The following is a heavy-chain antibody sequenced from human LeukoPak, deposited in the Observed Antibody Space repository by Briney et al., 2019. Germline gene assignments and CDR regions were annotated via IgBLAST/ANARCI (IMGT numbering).Heavy chain of an antibody. CDR1: GGSISSYY. CDR3: ARAAGEWELSPYFDY. Sequence: SETLSLTCTVSGGSISSYYWSWIRQPAGKGLEWIGRIYTSGSTNYNPPLKSRVTMSVDTSKNQFSLKLSSVAAADTAVYYCARAAGEWELSPYFDYWGQGTLVTVSS. J-gene: IGHJ4*02. CDR2: IYTSGST. D-gene: IGHD1-26*01. V-gene: IGHV4-4*07.